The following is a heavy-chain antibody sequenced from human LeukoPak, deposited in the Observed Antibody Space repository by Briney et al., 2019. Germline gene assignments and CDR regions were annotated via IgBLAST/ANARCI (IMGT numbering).Heavy chain of an antibody. CDR1: GYTFTGYY. Sequence: GASVKVSCKASGYTFTGYYMHWVRQAPGQGLVWMGWINPNSGGANYAQQSQGRVTMTRDESISTAYMELRRLRSDDTAVYYCASSYDILTGYLRRGDFDIWGQGTMFTASS. CDR2: INPNSGGA. J-gene: IGHJ3*02. D-gene: IGHD3-9*01. CDR3: ASSYDILTGYLRRGDFDI. V-gene: IGHV1-2*02.